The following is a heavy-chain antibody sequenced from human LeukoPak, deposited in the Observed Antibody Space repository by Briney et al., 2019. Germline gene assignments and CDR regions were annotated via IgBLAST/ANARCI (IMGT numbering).Heavy chain of an antibody. V-gene: IGHV1-69*13. J-gene: IGHJ4*02. Sequence: GASVKVSCKASGYTFTSYGISWVRQAPGQGLEWMGGIIPIFGTANYAQKFQGRVTITADESTSTAYMELSSLRSEDTAVYYCARDIPYEVTFGGVTVMGSFVLDYWGQGTLVTVSS. D-gene: IGHD3-16*02. CDR2: IIPIFGTA. CDR1: GYTFTSYG. CDR3: ARDIPYEVTFGGVTVMGSFVLDY.